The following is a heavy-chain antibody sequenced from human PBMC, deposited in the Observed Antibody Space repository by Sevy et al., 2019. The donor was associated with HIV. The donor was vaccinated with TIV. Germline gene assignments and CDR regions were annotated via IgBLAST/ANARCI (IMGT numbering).Heavy chain of an antibody. CDR2: INHSGST. D-gene: IGHD3-22*01. CDR1: GGSFSGYY. CDR3: ARVVPGDSSGYFDY. J-gene: IGHJ4*02. V-gene: IGHV4-34*01. Sequence: SETLSLTCAVYGGSFSGYYWSWIRQPPGKGLEWIGEINHSGSTNYNPSLKSRVTISVDTSKNQFYLKLSSVTAANTAVYYCARVVPGDSSGYFDYWGQGTLVTVSS.